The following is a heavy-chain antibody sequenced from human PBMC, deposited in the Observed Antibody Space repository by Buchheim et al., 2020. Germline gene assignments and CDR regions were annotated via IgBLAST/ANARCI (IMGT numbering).Heavy chain of an antibody. J-gene: IGHJ6*02. CDR3: ARVSSSGNPHYYYYGMDV. Sequence: EVQLVESGGGLVQPGGSLRLSCAASGFTFSSYEMNWVRQAPGKGLQWVSDISSSGSTIHYADSVKGRFTISRDNAKNSLYLQMNSLKVDDTVVYYCARVSSSGNPHYYYYGMDVWGQGTT. D-gene: IGHD6-19*01. CDR2: ISSSGSTI. V-gene: IGHV3-48*03. CDR1: GFTFSSYE.